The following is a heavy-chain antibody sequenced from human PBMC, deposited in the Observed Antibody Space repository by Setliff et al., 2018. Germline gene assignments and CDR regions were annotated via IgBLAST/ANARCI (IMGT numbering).Heavy chain of an antibody. D-gene: IGHD3-16*01. J-gene: IGHJ4*02. CDR2: INWKGLIT. V-gene: IGHV3-20*04. CDR3: ARDGDGGIDFDY. CDR1: GVTFTKAW. Sequence: GSLRLSCAASGVTFTKAWMSLVRQAPGKGLEWVSGINWKGLITGYADSVKGRFTISRDNSKKMVYLEMNSLRAEDTAMYYCARDGDGGIDFDYWGQGTLVTVSS.